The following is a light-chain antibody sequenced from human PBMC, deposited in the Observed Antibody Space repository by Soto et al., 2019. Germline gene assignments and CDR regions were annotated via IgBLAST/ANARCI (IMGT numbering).Light chain of an antibody. CDR1: QSISGF. Sequence: DIQMTQSPSSLSASVGDRVTITCRTSQSISGFLNWYQHKVGKAPKLLIYAASSLQSGVPPRFSGSGSGTDFTLTISSLQREDFAAYYCQQSYSLPFTFGQGTKVEI. V-gene: IGKV1-39*01. CDR3: QQSYSLPFT. J-gene: IGKJ2*01. CDR2: AAS.